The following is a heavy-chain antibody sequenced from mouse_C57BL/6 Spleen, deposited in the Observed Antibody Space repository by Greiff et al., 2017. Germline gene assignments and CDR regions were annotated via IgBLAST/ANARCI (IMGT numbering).Heavy chain of an antibody. Sequence: QVQLQQPGTELVKPGASVKLSCKASGYTFTSYWMHWVKQRPGQGLEWIGNINPSNGGTNYNEKFKSKATLTVDKSSSTAYMQLSSLTYEDSAVYYCASPDSSGYGFAYWGQGTLVTVSA. CDR3: ASPDSSGYGFAY. D-gene: IGHD3-2*02. J-gene: IGHJ3*01. CDR1: GYTFTSYW. CDR2: INPSNGGT. V-gene: IGHV1-53*01.